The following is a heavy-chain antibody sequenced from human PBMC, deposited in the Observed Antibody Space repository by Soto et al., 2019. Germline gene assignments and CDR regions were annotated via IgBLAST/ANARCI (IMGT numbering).Heavy chain of an antibody. CDR3: AREDSSSWYRWYFDL. V-gene: IGHV4-34*01. CDR2: INHSGST. Sequence: SETLSLTCAVYGGSFSGYYWSWIRQPPGKGLEWIGEINHSGSTNYNPSLKSRVTISVDTSKNQFSLKLSSVTAADTAVYYCAREDSSSWYRWYFDLWGRRTLVTVSS. CDR1: GGSFSGYY. J-gene: IGHJ2*01. D-gene: IGHD6-13*01.